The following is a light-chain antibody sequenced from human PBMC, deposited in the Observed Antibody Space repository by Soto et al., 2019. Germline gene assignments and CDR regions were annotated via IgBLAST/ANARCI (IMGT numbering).Light chain of an antibody. CDR1: SSDVGAYKY. Sequence: QSALTQPPSASGSPGQSVTISCTGTSSDVGAYKYVSWYQQYPGKATKLMIYEVSKRPSGVPDRFSCSKSGNTASLTVSGLQAEDEADYYCTSYVASDILVFGGGTKLTVL. V-gene: IGLV2-8*01. J-gene: IGLJ3*02. CDR2: EVS. CDR3: TSYVASDILV.